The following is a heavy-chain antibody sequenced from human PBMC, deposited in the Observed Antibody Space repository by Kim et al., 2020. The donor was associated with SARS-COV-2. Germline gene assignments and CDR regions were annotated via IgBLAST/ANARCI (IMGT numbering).Heavy chain of an antibody. J-gene: IGHJ4*02. D-gene: IGHD3-22*01. CDR1: GFTFSSYG. CDR2: ISYDGSNK. CDR3: AKGRGYYFGVYYFDY. V-gene: IGHV3-30*18. Sequence: GGSLRLSCAASGFTFSSYGMHWVRQAPGKGLEWVAVISYDGSNKYYADSVKGRFTISRDNSKNTLYLQMNSLRAEDTAVYYCAKGRGYYFGVYYFDYWGQGTLVTVSS.